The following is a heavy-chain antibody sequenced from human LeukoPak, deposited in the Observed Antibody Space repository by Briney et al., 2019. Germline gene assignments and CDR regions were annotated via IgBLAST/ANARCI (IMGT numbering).Heavy chain of an antibody. J-gene: IGHJ4*02. Sequence: ASVTVSCKASGYTFTSYAMNWVRQAPGQGLEWMGWINTNTGNPTYAQGFTGRFVFSLDTSVSTAYLQISSLKAEDTAVYYCARVIISKYCSSTSCPPIFDYWGQGTLVTVSS. V-gene: IGHV7-4-1*02. CDR2: INTNTGNP. CDR3: ARVIISKYCSSTSCPPIFDY. CDR1: GYTFTSYA. D-gene: IGHD2-2*01.